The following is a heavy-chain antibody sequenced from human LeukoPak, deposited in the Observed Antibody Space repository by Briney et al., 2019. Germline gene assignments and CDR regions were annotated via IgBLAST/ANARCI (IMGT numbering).Heavy chain of an antibody. CDR2: ISSSGSTT. CDR1: GFAFGTYA. D-gene: IGHD4-17*01. V-gene: IGHV3-48*03. CDR3: ARGGADYVIGY. Sequence: GGSLRLSCAASGFAFGTYAMHWVRQAPGKGLEWVSYISSSGSTTFYADSVKGRFTMSRDNAKNSLYLQMNNLRAEDTAVYYCARGGADYVIGYWGQGTLVTVSS. J-gene: IGHJ4*02.